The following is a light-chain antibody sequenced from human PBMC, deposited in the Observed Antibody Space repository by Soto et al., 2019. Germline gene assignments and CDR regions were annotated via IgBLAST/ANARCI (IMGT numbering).Light chain of an antibody. J-gene: IGKJ4*01. CDR3: QRYYSTPALT. CDR2: WAS. V-gene: IGKV4-1*01. Sequence: DIVMTQSPDSLAVSLGERATINCKSSQSVLYSSNNKNYLAWYQQKPGQPPKLLIYWASTRESGVPDRFSGSGSGKDFTLTISSLQAEDVAVYYCQRYYSTPALTFGGGTKVEIK. CDR1: QSVLYSSNNKNY.